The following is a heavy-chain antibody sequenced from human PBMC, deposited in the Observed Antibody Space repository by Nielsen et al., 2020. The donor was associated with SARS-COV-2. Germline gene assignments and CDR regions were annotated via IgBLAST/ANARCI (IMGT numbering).Heavy chain of an antibody. V-gene: IGHV3-11*04. CDR2: INSSGSTI. J-gene: IGHJ4*02. CDR1: GFTFSDYY. CDR3: ARGKGPRYYFDY. Sequence: GESLKISCAASGFTFSDYYMSWIRQAPGKGLEWVSYINSSGSTIYYADSVKGRFTISRDNAKNSLYLQMNSLRAEDTAVYYCARGKGPRYYFDYWGQGTLVTVSS.